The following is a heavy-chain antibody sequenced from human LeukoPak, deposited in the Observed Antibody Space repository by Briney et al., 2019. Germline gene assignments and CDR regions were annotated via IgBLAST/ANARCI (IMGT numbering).Heavy chain of an antibody. Sequence: SETLSLTCTVSGGSISSYYWSWIRQPPGKGLEWIGYIYYSGSTNYNPSLKSRVTISVDTSKNQFSLKLSSVTAADTAVYYCARQRYNWNDGAFDIWGQGTMVTVSS. J-gene: IGHJ3*02. D-gene: IGHD1-20*01. CDR1: GGSISSYY. CDR3: ARQRYNWNDGAFDI. V-gene: IGHV4-59*08. CDR2: IYYSGST.